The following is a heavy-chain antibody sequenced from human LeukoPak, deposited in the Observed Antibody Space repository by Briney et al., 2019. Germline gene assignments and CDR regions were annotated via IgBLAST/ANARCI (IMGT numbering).Heavy chain of an antibody. V-gene: IGHV3-49*03. Sequence: PGGSLRLSCTASGFTFGDYAMSWFRQAPGKGLEWVGFIRSKAYGGTTEYAASVKGRFTISRDDSKSIAYLQMNSLKTEDTAVYYCTRDSSYYYDSSGSDYFDCWGQGTLVTVSS. J-gene: IGHJ4*02. CDR2: IRSKAYGGTT. D-gene: IGHD3-22*01. CDR3: TRDSSYYYDSSGSDYFDC. CDR1: GFTFGDYA.